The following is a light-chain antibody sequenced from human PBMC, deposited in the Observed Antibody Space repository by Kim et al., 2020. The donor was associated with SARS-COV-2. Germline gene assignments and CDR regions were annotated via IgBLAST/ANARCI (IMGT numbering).Light chain of an antibody. CDR3: NSRDSSGNHVV. CDR1: ILRSYY. V-gene: IGLV3-19*01. CDR2: GKN. Sequence: AFGKTGRITCQGDILRSYYASWYQQTPGAAPVLVIYGKNNRPSGIPDRFSGYSSGNTASLTITEAQAEDEADYYCNSRDSSGNHVVFGGGTQLTVL. J-gene: IGLJ2*01.